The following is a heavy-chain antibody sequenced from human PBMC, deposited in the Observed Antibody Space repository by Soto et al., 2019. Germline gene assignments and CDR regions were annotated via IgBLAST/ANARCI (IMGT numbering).Heavy chain of an antibody. CDR2: SSTYNGNT. V-gene: IGHV1-18*01. CDR3: ARDYFDWATHHGWFDP. CDR1: GYTFTRHG. D-gene: IGHD3-9*01. Sequence: GASMKVSCKASGYTFTRHGITWVRPAPGQGLEWMGCSSTYNGNTNYAQKLQGRVTMTTDTSTSTAYMELGSLRAEDTAVYYCARDYFDWATHHGWFDPWGQGTLVTVSS. J-gene: IGHJ5*02.